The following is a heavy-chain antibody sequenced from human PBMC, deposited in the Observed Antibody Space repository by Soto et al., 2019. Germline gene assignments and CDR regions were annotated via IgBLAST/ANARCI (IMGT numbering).Heavy chain of an antibody. Sequence: SVKVSCKASGGTFSSYAISWVRQAPGQGLEWMGGIIPIFGTANYAQKFQGRVTITADESTSTAYMELSSLRSEDTAVYYCAREYYYEISGYYSLDYWGQGTLVT. CDR1: GGTFSSYA. V-gene: IGHV1-69*13. J-gene: IGHJ4*02. CDR2: IIPIFGTA. D-gene: IGHD3-22*01. CDR3: AREYYYEISGYYSLDY.